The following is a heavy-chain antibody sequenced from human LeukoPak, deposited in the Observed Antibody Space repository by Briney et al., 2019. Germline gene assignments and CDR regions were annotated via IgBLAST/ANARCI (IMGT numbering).Heavy chain of an antibody. CDR1: GFTFSNHP. Sequence: GGSLRLSCAASGFTFSNHPMSWVRQAPGXGLQWVSGISAGGGSTYYADSVKGRFTISRDNSKNTLYLQMNSLRAEDTAVYYCAKDGFDYYDSSGYSYFHYWGQGTLVTVSS. J-gene: IGHJ4*02. CDR2: ISAGGGST. V-gene: IGHV3-23*01. D-gene: IGHD3-22*01. CDR3: AKDGFDYYDSSGYSYFHY.